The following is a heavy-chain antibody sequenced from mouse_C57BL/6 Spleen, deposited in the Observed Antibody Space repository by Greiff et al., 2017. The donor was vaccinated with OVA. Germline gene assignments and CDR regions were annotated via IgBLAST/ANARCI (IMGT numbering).Heavy chain of an antibody. CDR3: ARRNYYGSSRDYYAMDY. CDR1: GYTFTSYW. V-gene: IGHV1-50*01. J-gene: IGHJ4*01. CDR2: IDPSASYT. Sequence: VQLQQPGAELVKPGASVKLSCKASGYTFTSYWMQWVKQRPGQGLEWIGEIDPSASYTNYNQKFKGKATLTVDTSSSTAYMQLSSLTSEDSAAYYCARRNYYGSSRDYYAMDYWGQGTSVTVSS. D-gene: IGHD1-1*01.